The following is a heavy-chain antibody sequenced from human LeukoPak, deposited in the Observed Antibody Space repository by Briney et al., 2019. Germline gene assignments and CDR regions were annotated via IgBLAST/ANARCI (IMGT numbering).Heavy chain of an antibody. CDR3: AKGSRDSNYVYYMDV. J-gene: IGHJ6*03. CDR2: INHSGST. V-gene: IGHV4-34*01. CDR1: GGSFSGYY. Sequence: SETLSLTCAVYGGSFSGYYWSWIRQPPGKGLEWIGEINHSGSTNYNPSLKSRVTISVDTSKNQFSLKLSSVTAEDTAVYYCAKGSRDSNYVYYMDVWGKGTTVTVSS. D-gene: IGHD4-11*01.